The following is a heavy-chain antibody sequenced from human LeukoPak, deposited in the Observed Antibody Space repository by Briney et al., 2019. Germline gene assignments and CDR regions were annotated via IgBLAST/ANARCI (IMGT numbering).Heavy chain of an antibody. Sequence: SETLSLTCTVSGGSISSYYWSWIRQPPGKGLEWIGYIYYSGSTNYNPSLKSRVTISVDTSKNQFSLKLSSVTAADTAVYYCARAVAGSGYFDYWGQGALVTVSS. J-gene: IGHJ4*02. CDR3: ARAVAGSGYFDY. V-gene: IGHV4-59*01. CDR2: IYYSGST. D-gene: IGHD6-19*01. CDR1: GGSISSYY.